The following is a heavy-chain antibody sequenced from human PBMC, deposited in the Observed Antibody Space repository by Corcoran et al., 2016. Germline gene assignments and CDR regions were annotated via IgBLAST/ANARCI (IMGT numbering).Heavy chain of an antibody. Sequence: EVQLVQSGAEVKKPGESLKISCKGSGYSFTSYWIGWVRQMPGKGLEWMGIIYPGDSDTRYSPPFQGQVTISADKSISTAYLQWSSLKASDTAMYYCARFDYYDSSGYEYFQHWGQGTLVTVSS. CDR1: GYSFTSYW. CDR2: IYPGDSDT. CDR3: ARFDYYDSSGYEYFQH. J-gene: IGHJ1*01. D-gene: IGHD3-22*01. V-gene: IGHV5-51*01.